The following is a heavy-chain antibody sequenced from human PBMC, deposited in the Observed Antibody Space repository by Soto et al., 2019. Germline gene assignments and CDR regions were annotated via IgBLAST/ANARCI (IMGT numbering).Heavy chain of an antibody. D-gene: IGHD3-22*01. CDR1: GFSLSTSGMC. V-gene: IGHV2-70*01. CDR3: ARGPQYYYDSSGPDWYFDL. J-gene: IGHJ2*01. CDR2: IDWDDDK. Sequence: SGPTLVNPTHTLTLTCTFSGFSLSTSGMCVSWIRQPPGKALEWLALIDWDDDKYYSTSLKTRLTISKDTSKNQVVLTMTNMDPVETATYYCARGPQYYYDSSGPDWYFDLWGRGTLVTVSS.